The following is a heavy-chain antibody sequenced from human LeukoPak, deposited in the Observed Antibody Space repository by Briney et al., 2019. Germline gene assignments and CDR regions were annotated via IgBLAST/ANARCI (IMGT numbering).Heavy chain of an antibody. Sequence: PGRSLRLSCAASGFTFSRYGMHWVRQAPGKGLEWVGVISYDGSNKYYADSVKGRFTISRDNSKNKLYLQINSLRAEDTAVYYCARGPERTGVGTRYYYAMDVWGQGTTVTVSS. CDR3: ARGPERTGVGTRYYYAMDV. V-gene: IGHV3-30*03. D-gene: IGHD2-8*01. CDR1: GFTFSRYG. J-gene: IGHJ6*02. CDR2: ISYDGSNK.